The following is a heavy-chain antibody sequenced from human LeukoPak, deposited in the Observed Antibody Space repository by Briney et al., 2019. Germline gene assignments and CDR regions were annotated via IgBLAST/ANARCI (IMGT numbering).Heavy chain of an antibody. CDR2: IYYSGST. CDR3: ASGKNYALGADY. V-gene: IGHV4-39*01. J-gene: IGHJ4*02. CDR1: GGSISSSSYY. D-gene: IGHD2-2*01. Sequence: SSETLSLTCTVSGGSISSSSYYWGWIRQPPGKGLEWIGNIYYSGSTYYNPSLKSRVTISVDTSKNQFSLKLSSVTAADTAVYYCASGKNYALGADYWGQGTLVTVSS.